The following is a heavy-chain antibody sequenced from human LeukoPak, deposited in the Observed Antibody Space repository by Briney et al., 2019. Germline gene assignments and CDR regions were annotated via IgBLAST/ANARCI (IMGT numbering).Heavy chain of an antibody. Sequence: PGGSLRLSCTASGFTLGNYAMSWVRQAPGKGLEWLGLIRSTPSGATTEYAASVKGRFTISREDSKGVAYLQMSSLNTEDTAVYYCARPIYCYGTNCWYYFDFWGQGTLVTVSS. CDR3: ARPIYCYGTNCWYYFDF. CDR2: IRSTPSGATT. V-gene: IGHV3-49*04. J-gene: IGHJ4*02. CDR1: GFTLGNYA. D-gene: IGHD2-2*01.